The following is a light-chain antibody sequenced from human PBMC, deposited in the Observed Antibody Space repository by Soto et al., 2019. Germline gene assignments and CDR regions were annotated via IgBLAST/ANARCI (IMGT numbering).Light chain of an antibody. Sequence: ERVLTSVVAALSLYTGERATLSCRASQSVSGSYLAWYQQKPGQAPRLLIFDASSRATGIPDRFSGSGSGTDFTLTISRLEPEDFAVYFCQQYGTSPLTFGGGTKVDIK. J-gene: IGKJ4*01. CDR1: QSVSGSY. CDR3: QQYGTSPLT. CDR2: DAS. V-gene: IGKV3-20*01.